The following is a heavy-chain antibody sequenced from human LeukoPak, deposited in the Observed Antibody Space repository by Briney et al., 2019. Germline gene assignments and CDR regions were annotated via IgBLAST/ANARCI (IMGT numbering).Heavy chain of an antibody. V-gene: IGHV1-18*01. CDR3: ARDPSYPVTTDDAFDI. J-gene: IGHJ3*02. D-gene: IGHD4-17*01. CDR1: GYTFTSYG. CDR2: ISAYNGNT. Sequence: GASVKVSCKASGYTFTSYGISWVRQAPGQGLEWMGWISAYNGNTNYAQKLQGRVTMTTDTSTSTAYMELRSLRSDDTAVYYCARDPSYPVTTDDAFDIWGQGTMVTVSS.